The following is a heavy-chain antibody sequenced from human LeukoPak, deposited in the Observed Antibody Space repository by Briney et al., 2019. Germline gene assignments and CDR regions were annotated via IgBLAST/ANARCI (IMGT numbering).Heavy chain of an antibody. J-gene: IGHJ4*02. CDR1: GFTFSSYW. CDR3: ARGTTRVSPGY. V-gene: IGHV3-74*01. D-gene: IGHD4-11*01. Sequence: GGSLRLSCAASGFTFSSYWMHWVRQAPGKGLVWVSRINSDGSSTSYADSVKGRFTISRDNAKNMLYLQMNSLRDEDTAVYYCARGTTRVSPGYWGQGTLVTVSS. CDR2: INSDGSST.